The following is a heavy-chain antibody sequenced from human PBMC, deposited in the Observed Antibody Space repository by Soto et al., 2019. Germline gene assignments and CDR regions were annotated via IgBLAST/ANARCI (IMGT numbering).Heavy chain of an antibody. CDR2: IYSGGSA. J-gene: IGHJ6*02. Sequence: GGSLRLSCAASGFTVSSNYMSWVRQAPGKGLEWVSVIYSGGSAYYADSVKGRFTISRDNSKNTLYLQMNSLRAEDTAVYYCARLETGGGSSWPAYYYYYGMDVWGQGTTVTV. CDR3: ARLETGGGSSWPAYYYYYGMDV. D-gene: IGHD6-13*01. V-gene: IGHV3-53*01. CDR1: GFTVSSNY.